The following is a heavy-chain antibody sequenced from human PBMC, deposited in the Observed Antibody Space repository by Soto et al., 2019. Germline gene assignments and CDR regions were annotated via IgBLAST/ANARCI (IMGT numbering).Heavy chain of an antibody. D-gene: IGHD3-9*01. V-gene: IGHV4-59*01. CDR1: GGSISSYY. Sequence: SETLSLTCTVSGGSISSYYWNWIRQPPGKGLEWIGYIYYSGSTNYNPSLKSRVTMSVDTSKNQFSLKLSSVTAADTAVYYCGRSYYDILTGYYDVNWFDPWGQGALVTVSS. CDR2: IYYSGST. J-gene: IGHJ5*02. CDR3: GRSYYDILTGYYDVNWFDP.